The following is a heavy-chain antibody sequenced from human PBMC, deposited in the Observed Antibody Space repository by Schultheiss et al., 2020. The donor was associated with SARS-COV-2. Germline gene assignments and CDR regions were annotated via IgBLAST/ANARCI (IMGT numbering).Heavy chain of an antibody. J-gene: IGHJ4*02. CDR3: ARGSNFDY. V-gene: IGHV4-34*01. Sequence: GSLRLSCAVYGGSFSGYYWSWIRQPPGKGLEWIGEINHSGSTNYNPSLKSRVTISVDTSKNQFSLKLSSVTAADTAVYYCARGSNFDYWGQGTLVTVSS. CDR2: INHSGST. CDR1: GGSFSGYY.